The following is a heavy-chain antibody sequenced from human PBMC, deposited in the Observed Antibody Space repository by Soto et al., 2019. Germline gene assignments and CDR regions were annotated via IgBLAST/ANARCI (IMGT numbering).Heavy chain of an antibody. J-gene: IGHJ3*02. CDR1: GFTFSSYA. D-gene: IGHD3-10*01. V-gene: IGHV3-23*01. CDR2: ISGSGGST. Sequence: GGSLRLSCAASGFTFSSYAMSWVRQAPGKGLEWVSAISGSGGSTYYADSVKGRFTISRDNSKNTLYLQMNSLRAEDTAVYYCAKSPMVRGVIIKPPGWGAFDIWGQGTMVTVSS. CDR3: AKSPMVRGVIIKPPGWGAFDI.